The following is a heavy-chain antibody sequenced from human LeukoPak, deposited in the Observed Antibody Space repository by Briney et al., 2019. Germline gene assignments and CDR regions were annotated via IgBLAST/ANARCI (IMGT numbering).Heavy chain of an antibody. V-gene: IGHV1-46*01. CDR1: GGTFSSYA. CDR2: INPSGGST. CDR3: ASNLNSSSSYYYYGMDV. Sequence: ASVKVSCKASGGTFSSYAITWVRQAPGQGLEWMGIINPSGGSTSYAQKFQGRVTMTRDTSTSTVYMELGSLRSEDTAVYYCASNLNSSSSYYYYGMDVWGQGTTVTVSS. J-gene: IGHJ6*02. D-gene: IGHD6-6*01.